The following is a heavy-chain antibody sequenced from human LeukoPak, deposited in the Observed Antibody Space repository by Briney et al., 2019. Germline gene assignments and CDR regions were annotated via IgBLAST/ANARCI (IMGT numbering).Heavy chain of an antibody. J-gene: IGHJ4*02. Sequence: RGSLRLSCAASGFTFSGYWTHWGRPTPERGLGWVSRINSVGRETSYADSVKGRFSISRDNDKNTLFLQMNGLRAEDTAVYYCARDRRGSYGEYALFDYWGQGTLVTVSS. CDR3: ARDRRGSYGEYALFDY. CDR1: GFTFSGYW. CDR2: INSVGRET. D-gene: IGHD4-17*01. V-gene: IGHV3-74*01.